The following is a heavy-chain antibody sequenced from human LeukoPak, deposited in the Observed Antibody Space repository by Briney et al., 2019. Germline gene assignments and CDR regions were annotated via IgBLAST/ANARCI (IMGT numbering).Heavy chain of an antibody. CDR3: ARGVAGSGSTPKY. Sequence: SETLSLTCTVSGGSISSYYWIWIRQPPGKGLEWIGFIYYNGNTNYNPSLKSRVTISEDSSKSQSSLKLTSVTAADTAVYYCARGVAGSGSTPKYWGQGTQVTVSS. D-gene: IGHD1-26*01. J-gene: IGHJ4*02. V-gene: IGHV4-59*01. CDR2: IYYNGNT. CDR1: GGSISSYY.